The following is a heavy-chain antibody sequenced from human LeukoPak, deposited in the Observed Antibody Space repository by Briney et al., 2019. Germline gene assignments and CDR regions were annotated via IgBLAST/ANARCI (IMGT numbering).Heavy chain of an antibody. V-gene: IGHV3-30*04. D-gene: IGHD2-15*01. J-gene: IGHJ4*02. CDR3: ARDTIVVVVAAPDY. CDR1: GFTFSSYA. Sequence: GGSLRLSCAASGFTFSSYAMHWVRQAPGKGLEWVAVISYDGSNKYYADSVKGRFTISRDNSKNTLYLQMNSLRAEDTAVYYCARDTIVVVVAAPDYWGQGTRVTVSS. CDR2: ISYDGSNK.